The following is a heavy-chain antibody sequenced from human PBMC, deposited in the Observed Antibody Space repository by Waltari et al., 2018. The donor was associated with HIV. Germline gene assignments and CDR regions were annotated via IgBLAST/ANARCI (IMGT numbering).Heavy chain of an antibody. Sequence: QVHLQESGPGLVKPSETLSLTCTVSGGSISTYYWSWIRQPPGKGLEFLGYLQYMGTSNSNPSLKSRVSISVDTSKNQFSLKLTSVTAADTAVYFCARAGCSGDNCSLLRWFDPWGQGTLVTVSS. D-gene: IGHD2-15*01. V-gene: IGHV4-59*08. CDR1: GGSISTYY. CDR2: LQYMGTS. CDR3: ARAGCSGDNCSLLRWFDP. J-gene: IGHJ5*02.